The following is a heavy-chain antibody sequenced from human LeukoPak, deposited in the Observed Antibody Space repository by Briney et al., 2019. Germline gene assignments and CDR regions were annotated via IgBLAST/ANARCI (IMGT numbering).Heavy chain of an antibody. CDR1: GFTFTNFA. CDR3: ARDSKHYYFDS. Sequence: PGGSLRLSCAASGFTFTNFAMHWVRQAPGKGLEWVAVISNDERNKYYADSVKSRFTISRDHSKNTLYLQLNSLRAEDAALYYCARDSKHYYFDSWGQGTLVTVSS. J-gene: IGHJ4*02. D-gene: IGHD2/OR15-2a*01. CDR2: ISNDERNK. V-gene: IGHV3-30*14.